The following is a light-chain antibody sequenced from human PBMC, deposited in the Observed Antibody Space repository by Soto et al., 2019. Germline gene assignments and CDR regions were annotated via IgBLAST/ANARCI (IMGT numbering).Light chain of an antibody. CDR1: SSYLGDYDY. Sequence: QSALTQPPSASGSLGQSVTISCTGTSSYLGDYDYVSWYQQHPGKAPKLMIYEVNKRPSGVPDRFSGSKSGNTASLTVTGLQAEDEVDYYCSSYAGSNNLIFGGGTKVTVL. J-gene: IGLJ2*01. CDR2: EVN. CDR3: SSYAGSNNLI. V-gene: IGLV2-8*01.